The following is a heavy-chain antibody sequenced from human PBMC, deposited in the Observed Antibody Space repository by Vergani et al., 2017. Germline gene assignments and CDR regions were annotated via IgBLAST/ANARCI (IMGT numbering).Heavy chain of an antibody. D-gene: IGHD4-17*01. J-gene: IGHJ5*02. Sequence: QVQLQESGPGLVKPSETLSLTCTVSGGSISSYYWSWIRQPPGKGLEWIGYIYYSGSTKYNPSLNSRVTISVDTSKNQFSLKLSSVTAADTAVYYCARSSGDNWFDPWGQGTLVTVSS. CDR3: ARSSGDNWFDP. CDR1: GGSISSYY. V-gene: IGHV4-59*01. CDR2: IYYSGST.